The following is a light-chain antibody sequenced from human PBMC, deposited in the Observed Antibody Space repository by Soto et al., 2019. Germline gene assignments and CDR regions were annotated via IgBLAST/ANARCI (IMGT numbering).Light chain of an antibody. Sequence: EIVMTQSPATLSVSAGERAIVSCRDSQSVSSNLAWYQQKPGQAPRLLIYGASTRATGIPARFSGSGSGTEFTLTIGSLQSEDFAVYYCQQYNNWPRTFGQGTKLEIK. CDR2: GAS. CDR3: QQYNNWPRT. V-gene: IGKV3-15*01. J-gene: IGKJ2*01. CDR1: QSVSSN.